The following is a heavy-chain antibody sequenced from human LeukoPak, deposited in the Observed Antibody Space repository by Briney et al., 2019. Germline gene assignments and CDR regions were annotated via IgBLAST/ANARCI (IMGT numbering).Heavy chain of an antibody. CDR3: ARHSCSSTSCFTGFDP. J-gene: IGHJ5*02. D-gene: IGHD2-2*01. V-gene: IGHV5-51*01. CDR2: IYPGDSDT. CDR1: GYSFTSYW. Sequence: GESLKISCKGSGYSFTSYWIGWVRQMPGKGLEWMGIIYPGDSDTRYSPSFQGQVTISADKSISTAYLQWSSLKASDPAMYYCARHSCSSTSCFTGFDPWGRGTLVTVSS.